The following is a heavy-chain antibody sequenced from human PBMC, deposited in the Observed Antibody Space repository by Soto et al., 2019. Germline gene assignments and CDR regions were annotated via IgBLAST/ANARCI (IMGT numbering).Heavy chain of an antibody. CDR2: IYYSGST. CDR3: ARVYDESSAYYRAYYYYGMDV. Sequence: PSETLSLTCTVSGGSISSGGYYWSWIRQHPGKGLEWIGYIYYSGSTYYNPSLKSRVTISVDTSKNQFSLKLSSVTAPDTAVYCCARVYDESSAYYRAYYYYGMDVWGQGTTVTVSS. CDR1: GGSISSGGYY. J-gene: IGHJ6*02. V-gene: IGHV4-31*03. D-gene: IGHD3-22*01.